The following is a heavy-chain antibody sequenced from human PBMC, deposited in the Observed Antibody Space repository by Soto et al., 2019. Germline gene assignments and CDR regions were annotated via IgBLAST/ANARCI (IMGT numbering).Heavy chain of an antibody. CDR3: AKDLDYYDSSAYYRGNWFDP. Sequence: GGSLRLSCVASGFSFSNYAMSWVRQARGKGLEWVSFISGSGGSTYYADSVKGRFTISRDNSKNTVFLQMNSLRAEDTAVYYCAKDLDYYDSSAYYRGNWFDPWGQGTLVTVSS. CDR2: ISGSGGST. CDR1: GFSFSNYA. D-gene: IGHD3-22*01. J-gene: IGHJ5*02. V-gene: IGHV3-23*01.